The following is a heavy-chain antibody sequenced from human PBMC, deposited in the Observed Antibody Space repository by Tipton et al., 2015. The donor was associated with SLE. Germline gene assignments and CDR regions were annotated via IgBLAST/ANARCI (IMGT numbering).Heavy chain of an antibody. V-gene: IGHV3-30*04. Sequence: SLRLSCAASGFTFSSYAMHWVRQAPGKGLEWVAVISYDGSNKYYADSVKGRFTISRDNSKNTLYLQMNSLRAEDTAVYFCTRDRDGKDYWGQGTLVTVSS. D-gene: IGHD5-24*01. CDR1: GFTFSSYA. CDR3: TRDRDGKDY. J-gene: IGHJ4*02. CDR2: ISYDGSNK.